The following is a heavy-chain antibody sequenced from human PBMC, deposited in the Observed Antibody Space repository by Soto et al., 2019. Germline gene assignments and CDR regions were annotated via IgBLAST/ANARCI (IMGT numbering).Heavy chain of an antibody. J-gene: IGHJ4*02. CDR2: ISVSGGST. D-gene: IGHD3-16*01. V-gene: IGHV3-23*01. CDR1: GFTFYSYS. CDR3: ASNTRYDPPDY. Sequence: AGGAPRRSCAASGFTFYSYSISGGPQAPGKGLAWVSGISVSGGSTYYADSVKGRFTISRDNSKNTLYLQMNSLRAEDTAVYYCASNTRYDPPDYWGQGTLVTVSS.